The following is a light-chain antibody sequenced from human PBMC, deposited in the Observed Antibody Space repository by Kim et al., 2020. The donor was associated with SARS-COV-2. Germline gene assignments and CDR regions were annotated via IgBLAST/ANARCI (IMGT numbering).Light chain of an antibody. J-gene: IGLJ2*01. CDR3: QVWDSTTTV. V-gene: IGLV3-1*01. CDR1: MLGHKY. Sequence: VSPGQTHSITFSGDMLGHKYFCWYRHKPGQSPEVVIYQDTKRPSGIPERFSGSNSENTATLTISGTQDGDEADYYCQVWDSTTTVFGGGTQLTVL. CDR2: QDT.